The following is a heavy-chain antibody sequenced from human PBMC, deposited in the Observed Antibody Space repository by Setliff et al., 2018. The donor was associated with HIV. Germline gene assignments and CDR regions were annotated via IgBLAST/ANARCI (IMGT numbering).Heavy chain of an antibody. Sequence: ASVKVSCKASGYTFTSYGISWVRQAPGQGLEWMGWISAYNGNTNYAQKLQGRVTMTTDTSTSTAYMELRSLRSDDTAVYYCARGGCGGDCYGNWFDPWGQETLVTVSS. V-gene: IGHV1-18*01. D-gene: IGHD2-21*02. J-gene: IGHJ5*02. CDR3: ARGGCGGDCYGNWFDP. CDR2: ISAYNGNT. CDR1: GYTFTSYG.